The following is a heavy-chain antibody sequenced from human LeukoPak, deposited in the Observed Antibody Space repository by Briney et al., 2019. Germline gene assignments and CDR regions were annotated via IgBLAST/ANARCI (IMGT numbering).Heavy chain of an antibody. D-gene: IGHD3-9*01. CDR3: ARGYYDILTGTEDAFDI. CDR1: GFTFSSYG. J-gene: IGHJ3*02. Sequence: GGSLRLSCAASGFTFSSYGMHWVRQAPGKGLEWVAFIRYDGSNKYYADSVKGRFTISRDNSKNTLYLQMNSLRAEDTAVYYCARGYYDILTGTEDAFDIWGQGTMVTVSS. V-gene: IGHV3-30*02. CDR2: IRYDGSNK.